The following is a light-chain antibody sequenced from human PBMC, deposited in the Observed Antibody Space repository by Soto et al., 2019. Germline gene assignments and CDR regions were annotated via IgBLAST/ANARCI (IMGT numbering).Light chain of an antibody. Sequence: MEVTRVPTALSASSGEKDNLTRRASQSVSSNLAWYQQKPGQAPRLLIYGASTRATGIPARFSGSGSGTEFTLTISRLQSEDFAVYYCQQYNNCPTFGQGTKVEIK. J-gene: IGKJ1*01. CDR3: QQYNNCPT. CDR2: GAS. V-gene: IGKV3-15*01. CDR1: QSVSSN.